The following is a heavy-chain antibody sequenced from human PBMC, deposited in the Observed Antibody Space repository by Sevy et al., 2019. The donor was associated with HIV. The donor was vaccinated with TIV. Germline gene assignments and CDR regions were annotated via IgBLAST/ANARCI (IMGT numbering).Heavy chain of an antibody. CDR2: ISAYNGNT. CDR3: ARVGGHIVGAAYNWFDP. D-gene: IGHD1-26*01. J-gene: IGHJ5*02. CDR1: GYTFTSYG. Sequence: ASVKVSCKASGYTFTSYGISWVRQAPGQGLEWMGWISAYNGNTNYAQKLQGRVTMTTDTSTNTAYMELRSLRSDDTAVYYCARVGGHIVGAAYNWFDPWGQGTLVTVSS. V-gene: IGHV1-18*01.